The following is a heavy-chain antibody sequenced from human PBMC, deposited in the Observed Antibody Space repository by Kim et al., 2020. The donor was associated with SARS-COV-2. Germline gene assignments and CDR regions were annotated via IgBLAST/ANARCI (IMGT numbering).Heavy chain of an antibody. J-gene: IGHJ4*02. Sequence: IYAKKFQGRVTMTEETTTDTAYMELSSLRSEDTAVYYCATDRTIVAGFDYWGQGTLVTVSS. V-gene: IGHV1-24*01. D-gene: IGHD5-12*01. CDR3: ATDRTIVAGFDY.